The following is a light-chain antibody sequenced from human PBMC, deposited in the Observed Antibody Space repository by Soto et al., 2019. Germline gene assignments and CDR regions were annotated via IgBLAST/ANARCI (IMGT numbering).Light chain of an antibody. Sequence: QSVLTQPASVPGSPGQSITISCTGTSSDVGAYNYVSWYQQHPGKAPKLMIYEVSNRPSGVSSRFSGSKSGNMASLTISGLQAEDEADYYCSSYPSSSTRVFGTGTKVTVL. V-gene: IGLV2-14*01. CDR2: EVS. CDR1: SSDVGAYNY. J-gene: IGLJ1*01. CDR3: SSYPSSSTRV.